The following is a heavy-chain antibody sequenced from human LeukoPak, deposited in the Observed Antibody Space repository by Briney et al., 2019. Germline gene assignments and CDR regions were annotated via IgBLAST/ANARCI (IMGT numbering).Heavy chain of an antibody. Sequence: SETLSLTCTVSGGSMITSSYYWSWLRQPAGKGLEWIGRIYSTGNTNYNPLFKSRVTMSVDTSKNQFSLRLGAVTAADTAVYYCARDRQIFGALSWFDPWGQGTLVTVSS. J-gene: IGHJ5*02. CDR1: GGSMITSSYY. D-gene: IGHD3-3*01. CDR2: IYSTGNT. V-gene: IGHV4-61*02. CDR3: ARDRQIFGALSWFDP.